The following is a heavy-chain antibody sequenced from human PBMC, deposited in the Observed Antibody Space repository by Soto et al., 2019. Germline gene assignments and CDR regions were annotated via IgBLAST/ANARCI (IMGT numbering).Heavy chain of an antibody. CDR2: VYFTGTT. Sequence: SETLSLTCTVSAGSVSNGMYYWSWIRQPPGKGLEWIGNVYFTGTTIYNPSLKSRVTMSADTYKDQFFLKFTSVTSADPPVYYCARYCTNSACRHLYYFGYWGLGTLVTV. D-gene: IGHD2-8*01. J-gene: IGHJ4*02. CDR1: AGSVSNGMYY. CDR3: ARYCTNSACRHLYYFGY. V-gene: IGHV4-61*01.